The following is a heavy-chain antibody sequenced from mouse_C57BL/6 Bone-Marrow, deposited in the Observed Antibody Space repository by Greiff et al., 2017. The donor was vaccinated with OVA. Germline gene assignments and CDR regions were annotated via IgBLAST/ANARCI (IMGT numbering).Heavy chain of an antibody. CDR1: GYTFTSYW. J-gene: IGHJ2*01. CDR3: ARLGTTVVAHFDY. D-gene: IGHD1-1*01. V-gene: IGHV1-7*01. Sequence: VKLQESGAELAKPGASVKLSCKASGYTFTSYWMHWVKQRPGQGLEWIGYINPSSGYTTYDQKFKDKATLTADKSSSTAYMQLSSLTYEDSAVYYCARLGTTVVAHFDYWGQGTTLTVSS. CDR2: INPSSGYT.